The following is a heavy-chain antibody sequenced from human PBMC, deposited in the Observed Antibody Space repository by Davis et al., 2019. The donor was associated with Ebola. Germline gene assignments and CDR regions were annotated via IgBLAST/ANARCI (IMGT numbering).Heavy chain of an antibody. D-gene: IGHD4-17*01. CDR1: GFTFSSYW. J-gene: IGHJ4*02. Sequence: HTGGSLRLSCAASGFTFSSYWMHWVRQAPGKGLVWVSRINSDGSSTSYADSVKGRFTISRDNSKNTLYLQMNSLRAEDTAVYYCARDKDGDYALDYWGQGTLVTVSS. CDR3: ARDKDGDYALDY. V-gene: IGHV3-74*01. CDR2: INSDGSST.